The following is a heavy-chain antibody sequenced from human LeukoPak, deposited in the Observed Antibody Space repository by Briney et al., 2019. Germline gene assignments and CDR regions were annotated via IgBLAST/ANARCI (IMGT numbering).Heavy chain of an antibody. V-gene: IGHV3-23*01. CDR1: GFSFNTYA. Sequence: GGSLRLSCAASGFSFNTYAMSWVRQAPGKGLEWVSAISNTGGSTYYADSVKGRFTISRDNSKNTLYLQMNSLRAEDTAVYYCAKDPNWNRVYWGQGTLVTVSS. CDR2: ISNTGGST. D-gene: IGHD1-20*01. J-gene: IGHJ4*02. CDR3: AKDPNWNRVY.